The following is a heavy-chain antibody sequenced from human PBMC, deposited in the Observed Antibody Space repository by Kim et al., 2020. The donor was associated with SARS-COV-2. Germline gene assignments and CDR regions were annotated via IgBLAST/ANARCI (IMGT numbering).Heavy chain of an antibody. Sequence: SGKTAYNASLKSRVTVSRDTSKNQLSLMLTSVTAADTAVYYCARRGFYDHWGQGILVTVSS. CDR3: ARRGFYDH. J-gene: IGHJ4*02. V-gene: IGHV4-59*08. CDR2: SGKT.